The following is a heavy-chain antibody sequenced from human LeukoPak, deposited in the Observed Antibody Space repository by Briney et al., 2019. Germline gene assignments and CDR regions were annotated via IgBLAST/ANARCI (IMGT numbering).Heavy chain of an antibody. D-gene: IGHD2-8*02. CDR1: GXTXTXXX. Sequence: GGSLTLSCAASGXTXTXXXXXWXRQAXGXXXXXXPNINQDGTDKYYVDSVKGRFTFSRDNAQNSLYLQMSSLRVEDTAVYYCVTYSTGLYKGLEFWGQGTQVTVSS. V-gene: IGHV3-7*03. CDR3: VTYSTGLYKGLEF. CDR2: INQDGTDK. J-gene: IGHJ4*02.